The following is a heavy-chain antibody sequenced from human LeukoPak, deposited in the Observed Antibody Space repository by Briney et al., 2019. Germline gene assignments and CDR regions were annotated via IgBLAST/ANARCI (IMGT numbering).Heavy chain of an antibody. CDR1: GLTSSSYR. CDR3: ARARTVVTPVNWFDP. V-gene: IGHV3-21*01. D-gene: IGHD4-23*01. J-gene: IGHJ5*02. Sequence: GGSLRLSCAAAGLTSSSYRMNWVRQAPGNGREWVSSMSSSSNSIYYADSVKGRFPICRDNANTSLYLQMTRLRADDTAVYYCARARTVVTPVNWFDPWGQGTLVTVSS. CDR2: MSSSSNSI.